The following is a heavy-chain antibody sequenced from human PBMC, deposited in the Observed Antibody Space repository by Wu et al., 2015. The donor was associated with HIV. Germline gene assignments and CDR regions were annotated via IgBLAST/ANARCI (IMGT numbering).Heavy chain of an antibody. CDR2: INPNSGGA. CDR1: GYTFTGYY. V-gene: IGHV1-2*02. Sequence: QVQLVQSGAEVKKPGASVKVSCQASGYTFTGYYMHWVRQAPGQGLEWMGWINPNSGGANYAQKFQGRVTMTRDTSISTAYMELSRLRSDDTAVYYCARGNCGGDCSSFYYYYYGMDIWGQGTTVTVSS. J-gene: IGHJ6*02. D-gene: IGHD2-21*02. CDR3: ARGNCGGDCSSFYYYYYGMDI.